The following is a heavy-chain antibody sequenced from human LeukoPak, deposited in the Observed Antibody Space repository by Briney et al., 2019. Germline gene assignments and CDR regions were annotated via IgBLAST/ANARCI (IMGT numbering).Heavy chain of an antibody. CDR2: INNSGST. CDR3: ARGSRTMIVVVYRSRWFDP. D-gene: IGHD3-22*01. J-gene: IGHJ5*02. CDR1: GGSFSGYY. Sequence: PSETLSLTCAVYGGSFSGYYWSWIRHPPGKGLEWIGEINNSGSTNYNPSIKSRVTISVDTSKNQFSLKLSSVTAADTAVYYCARGSRTMIVVVYRSRWFDPWGQGTLVTVSS. V-gene: IGHV4-34*01.